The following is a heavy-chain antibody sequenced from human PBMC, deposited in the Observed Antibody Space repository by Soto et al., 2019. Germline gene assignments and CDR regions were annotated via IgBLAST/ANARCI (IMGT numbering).Heavy chain of an antibody. CDR3: AREDSRTFDP. Sequence: SETLSLTCAVSGYSISSGYYRGWIRPPPDKGQERIGGNYHSGSGYYTASLKSRFIISRDTSKNQFSLKLSSVTAADSAVYYCAREDSRTFDPWGQGTLVTVSS. J-gene: IGHJ5*02. D-gene: IGHD6-13*01. CDR2: NYHSGSG. CDR1: GYSISSGYY. V-gene: IGHV4-38-2*02.